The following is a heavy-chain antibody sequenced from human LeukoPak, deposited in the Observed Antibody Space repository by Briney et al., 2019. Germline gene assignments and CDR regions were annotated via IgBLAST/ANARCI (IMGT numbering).Heavy chain of an antibody. CDR1: GFTFSSYA. J-gene: IGHJ4*02. V-gene: IGHV3-23*01. D-gene: IGHD3-16*01. Sequence: PGGSLRLSCAASGFTFSSYAMSWVRQAPGKGLEWVSAISGSGGSTYYADSVKGRFTISRDNSKNTLYLQMNSLRAEDTAVYYCAKTVGTPPPGVPYDYVWGSGDFDYWGQGTLVTVSS. CDR3: AKTVGTPPPGVPYDYVWGSGDFDY. CDR2: ISGSGGST.